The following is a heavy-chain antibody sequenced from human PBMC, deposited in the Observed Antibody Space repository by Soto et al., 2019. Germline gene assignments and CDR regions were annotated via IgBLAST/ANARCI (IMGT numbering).Heavy chain of an antibody. CDR3: AKGRYFDSSGGCANN. Sequence: EVKLLESGGGLVPPGASARLSCLTSGFIFDNYAMIWVRQSPGRRLEWVAAISGSGHATYYTQSVQGRFIISRDKSKKTVFLQMNNLRAEDTAVYYCAKGRYFDSSGGCANNWGLGTLVTVSS. CDR1: GFIFDNYA. J-gene: IGHJ4*02. V-gene: IGHV3-23*01. CDR2: ISGSGHAT. D-gene: IGHD3-22*01.